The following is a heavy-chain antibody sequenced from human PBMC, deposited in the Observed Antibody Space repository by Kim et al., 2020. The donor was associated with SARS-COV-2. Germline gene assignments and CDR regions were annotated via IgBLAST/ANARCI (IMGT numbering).Heavy chain of an antibody. CDR2: INHSGST. D-gene: IGHD2-2*01. CDR3: ARGGIVVVPAALGLYYFDY. V-gene: IGHV4-34*01. J-gene: IGHJ4*02. CDR1: GGSFSGYY. Sequence: SETLSLTCAVYGGSFSGYYWSWIRQPPGKGLEWIGEINHSGSTNYNPSLKSRVTISVDTSKNQFSLKLSSVTAADTAVYYCARGGIVVVPAALGLYYFDYWGQGTLVTVSS.